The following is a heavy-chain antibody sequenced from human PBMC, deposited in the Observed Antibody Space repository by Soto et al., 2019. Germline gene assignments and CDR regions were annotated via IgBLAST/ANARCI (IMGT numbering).Heavy chain of an antibody. J-gene: IGHJ6*02. D-gene: IGHD2-15*01. V-gene: IGHV3-23*01. CDR3: AKAASGPDLDYYYYGMDV. CDR2: ISGSGGST. Sequence: GSLRLSCAASGFTFRSYAMSWVRQAPGKGLEWVSAISGSGGSTYYADSVKGRFTISRDNSKNTLYLQMNSLRAEDTAVYYCAKAASGPDLDYYYYGMDVWGQGTTVTVSS. CDR1: GFTFRSYA.